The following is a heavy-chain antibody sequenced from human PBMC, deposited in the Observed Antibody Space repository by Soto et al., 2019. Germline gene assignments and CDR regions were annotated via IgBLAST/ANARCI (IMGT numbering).Heavy chain of an antibody. CDR3: ARSSPPGIAVAGTGVDY. Sequence: QLQLQESGPGLVKPSETLSLTCTVSGGSISSSSYYWGWIRQPPGKGLEWIGSIYYSGSTYYNPSLKSRATISVDTSKNQFSLKLSSVTAADTAVYYCARSSPPGIAVAGTGVDYWGQGTLVTVSS. CDR2: IYYSGST. CDR1: GGSISSSSYY. V-gene: IGHV4-39*01. J-gene: IGHJ4*02. D-gene: IGHD6-19*01.